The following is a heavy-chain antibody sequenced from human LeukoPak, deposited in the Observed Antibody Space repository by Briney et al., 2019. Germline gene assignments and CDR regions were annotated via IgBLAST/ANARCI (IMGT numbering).Heavy chain of an antibody. J-gene: IGHJ4*02. CDR2: IYYSGST. CDR3: ARGAPNFTIDY. Sequence: PSDTLSLTCTVSGGPISSYYWSWIRQPPGKGLEWIGYIYYSGSTNYNPSLKSRVTISVDTSKNQFSLKLSSVTAADTAVYYCARGAPNFTIDYWGQGTLVTVSS. CDR1: GGPISSYY. V-gene: IGHV4-59*07. D-gene: IGHD2-8*01.